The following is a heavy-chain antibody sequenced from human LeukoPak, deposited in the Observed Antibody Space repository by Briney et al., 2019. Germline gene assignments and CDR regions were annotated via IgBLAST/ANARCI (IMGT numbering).Heavy chain of an antibody. D-gene: IGHD1-7*01. J-gene: IGHJ4*02. Sequence: PGGSLRLSCAASGFTFSSCWMHWVRQDPGKGLVWVARINSDGSSTSYADSVKGRFTISRDNAKNTLYLQMSSLRVEDTAVYYCVSVTSLTGTIFDSWGQGTLVTVSS. CDR1: GFTFSSCW. V-gene: IGHV3-74*01. CDR3: VSVTSLTGTIFDS. CDR2: INSDGSST.